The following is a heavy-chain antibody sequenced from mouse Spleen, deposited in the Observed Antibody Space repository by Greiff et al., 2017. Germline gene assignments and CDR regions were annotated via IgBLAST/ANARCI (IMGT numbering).Heavy chain of an antibody. V-gene: IGHV1-69*01. D-gene: IGHD4-1*01. Sequence: QVQLKQPGAELVMPGASVKLSCKASGYTFTSYWMPWVKQRPGQGLEWIGEIDPSDSYTNYNQKFKGKATLTVDKSSSTAYMQLSSLTSEDSAVYYCARGLGDYWGQGTTLTVSS. CDR3: ARGLGDY. J-gene: IGHJ2*01. CDR1: GYTFTSYW. CDR2: IDPSDSYT.